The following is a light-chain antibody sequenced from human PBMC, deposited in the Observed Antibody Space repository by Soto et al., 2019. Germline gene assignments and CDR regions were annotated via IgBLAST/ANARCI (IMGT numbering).Light chain of an antibody. Sequence: QSALTQPASVSGSPGQSITISCTGTSSDVGGYNYVSWYKQHPGKAPKLMIYDVSNRPSGVSNRFSGSKSGNTASLTISGLQPEDEGDYYCSSYTSSSTPPFGGGTKVTVL. CDR1: SSDVGGYNY. V-gene: IGLV2-14*01. CDR3: SSYTSSSTPP. CDR2: DVS. J-gene: IGLJ2*01.